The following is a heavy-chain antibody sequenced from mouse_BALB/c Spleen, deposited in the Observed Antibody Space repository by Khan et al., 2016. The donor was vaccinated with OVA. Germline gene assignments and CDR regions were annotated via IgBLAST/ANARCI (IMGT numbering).Heavy chain of an antibody. CDR1: GFTFSDYG. CDR3: ARGYRLFTD. Sequence: EVELVESGGGLVQPGGSRKLSCAASGFTFSDYGMAWVRQAPGKGPEWVAFISNLAYSIYYADTVTGRFTISRENAKNTLYLEMSSLRSEDTAMYYCARGYRLFTDWGQGTLVTVSA. CDR2: ISNLAYSI. J-gene: IGHJ3*01. D-gene: IGHD2-14*01. V-gene: IGHV5-15*02.